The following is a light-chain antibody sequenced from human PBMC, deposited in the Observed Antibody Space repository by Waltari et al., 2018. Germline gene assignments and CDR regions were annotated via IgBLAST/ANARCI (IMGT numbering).Light chain of an antibody. CDR2: WAS. CDR3: HQYYNTPPT. Sequence: DIVMTQSPDSLAVSLGERATINCKSSRTVLYDSNNKNYLAWYQQKPGQPPNLLIYWASTRKSGVPDRFSGSGSGTDFTLTISTLQAEDVAVYYCHQYYNTPPTFGQGTRLDI. V-gene: IGKV4-1*01. CDR1: RTVLYDSNNKNY. J-gene: IGKJ2*01.